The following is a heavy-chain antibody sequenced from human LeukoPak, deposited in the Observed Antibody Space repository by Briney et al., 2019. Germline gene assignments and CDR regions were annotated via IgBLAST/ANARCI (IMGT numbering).Heavy chain of an antibody. D-gene: IGHD6-19*01. CDR2: IIGSGGST. V-gene: IGHV3-23*01. Sequence: GGSLRLSCAASGFTVSSNYMSWVRQAPGKGLEWVSAIIGSGGSTYYADSVKGRFTISRDNSKNTLYLQMNSLRAEDTAVYYCAKTKSSGWYYFDYWGQGTLVTVSS. CDR3: AKTKSSGWYYFDY. CDR1: GFTVSSNY. J-gene: IGHJ4*02.